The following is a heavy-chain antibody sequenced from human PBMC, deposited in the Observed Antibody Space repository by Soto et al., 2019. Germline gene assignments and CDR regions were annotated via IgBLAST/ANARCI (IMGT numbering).Heavy chain of an antibody. Sequence: PGGSLRLSCAASGFTFRNFALSWVRQAPGKGLEWVSTCSGGEWVSAIGGRGGSTYYADSVKGRFTISRDNSRDTLYLQMNSLTVEDSAIYYCAKFHGPDLLYYYGMDVWGQETTVTVSS. CDR3: AKFHGPDLLYYYGMDV. V-gene: IGHV3-23*01. CDR2: IGGRGGST. J-gene: IGHJ6*02. CDR1: GFTFRNFA.